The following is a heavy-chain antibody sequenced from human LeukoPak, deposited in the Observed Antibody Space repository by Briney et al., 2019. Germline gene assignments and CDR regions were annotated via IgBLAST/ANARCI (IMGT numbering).Heavy chain of an antibody. CDR1: GFSLTTSGVA. V-gene: IGHV2-5*02. D-gene: IGHD6-19*01. Sequence: ESGPTLVKPTQTLTLTCTFSGFSLTTSGVAVGWIRQPPGKALEWLTLIYWDDDKRHSPYLKSRLTVTKDTSKNQVVLTVTNMDPVDTATYYCAYKAPTGWYQAWGQGTLVTVSS. CDR2: IYWDDDK. J-gene: IGHJ4*02. CDR3: AYKAPTGWYQA.